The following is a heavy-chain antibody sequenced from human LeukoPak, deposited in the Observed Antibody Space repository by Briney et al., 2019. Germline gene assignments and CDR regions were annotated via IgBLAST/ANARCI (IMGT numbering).Heavy chain of an antibody. CDR2: IYYSGSS. D-gene: IGHD4-23*01. J-gene: IGHJ6*02. CDR3: AGHRLYGGIPYYYYYGMDV. CDR1: GGSISSYY. V-gene: IGHV4-59*08. Sequence: SETLSLTCTVPGGSISSYYWSWIRQPPGKGLEWIGYIYYSGSSNYNPSLKSRVTISVDTSKNQFSLKLSSVTAADTAVYYCAGHRLYGGIPYYYYYGMDVWGQGTTVTVSS.